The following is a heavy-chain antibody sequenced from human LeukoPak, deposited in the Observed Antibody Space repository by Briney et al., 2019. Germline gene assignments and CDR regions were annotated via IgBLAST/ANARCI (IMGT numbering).Heavy chain of an antibody. CDR1: GFTFSNAW. D-gene: IGHD1-26*01. V-gene: IGHV3-15*01. CDR2: IKSKTDGGTT. J-gene: IGHJ6*02. CDR3: TTEGTTRSYYYYGMDV. Sequence: GGSLRLSCAASGFTFSNAWMSRVRQAPGKGLEWVGRIKSKTDGGTTDYAAPVKGRFTISRDDSKNTLYLQMNSLKTEDTAVYYCTTEGTTRSYYYYGMDVWGQGTTVTVSS.